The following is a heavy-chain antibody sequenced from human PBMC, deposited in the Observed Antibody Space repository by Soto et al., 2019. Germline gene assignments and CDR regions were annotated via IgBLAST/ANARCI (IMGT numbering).Heavy chain of an antibody. CDR2: ISYDGSNK. J-gene: IGHJ4*02. CDR1: GFTFSSYG. CDR3: AKNHMKDIVVVVALDY. D-gene: IGHD2-15*01. Sequence: QVQLVESGGGVVQPGRSLRLSSAASGFTFSSYGMHWVRQAPGKGLEWVAVISYDGSNKYYADSVKGRFTISRDNSKNTLYLQMNSLRAEDTAVYYCAKNHMKDIVVVVALDYWGQGTLVTVSS. V-gene: IGHV3-30*18.